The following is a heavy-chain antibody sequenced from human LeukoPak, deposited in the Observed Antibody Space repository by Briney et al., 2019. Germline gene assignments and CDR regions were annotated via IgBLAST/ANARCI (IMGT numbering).Heavy chain of an antibody. Sequence: PSETLSLTCTVSGGSISSGDYYWSWIRQPPGKGLEWIGYIYYSGSTYYNPSLKSRVTISVDTSKNQCSLKLSSVTAADTAVYYCARAPYDFWSGYRGRWFDPWGQGTLVTVSS. CDR2: IYYSGST. D-gene: IGHD3-3*01. V-gene: IGHV4-30-4*08. CDR1: GGSISSGDYY. J-gene: IGHJ5*02. CDR3: ARAPYDFWSGYRGRWFDP.